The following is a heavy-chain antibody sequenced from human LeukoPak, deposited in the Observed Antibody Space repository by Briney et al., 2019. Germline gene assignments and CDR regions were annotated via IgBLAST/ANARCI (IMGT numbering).Heavy chain of an antibody. CDR3: ARGIMYYYDSSGYYYSN. CDR2: XXSSSYI. CDR1: GFTFXXXX. J-gene: IGHJ4*02. Sequence: PGGXXXLXCXASGFTFXXXXMNXXXQXXXXGXXXXSXXXSSSYIYYADSVKGRFTISRDNVKNSLYLQMNSLRAEDTAVYYCARGIMYYYDSSGYYYSNWGQGTLVTVSS. V-gene: IGHV3-21*01. D-gene: IGHD3-22*01.